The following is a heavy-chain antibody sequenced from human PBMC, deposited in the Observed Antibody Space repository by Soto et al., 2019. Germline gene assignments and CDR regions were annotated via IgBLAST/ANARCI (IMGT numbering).Heavy chain of an antibody. CDR3: ARGGQQLSPPNYYYYYGMDV. D-gene: IGHD6-13*01. CDR2: IYYSGST. Sequence: PSETLSLTCTVSGGSISSYYWSWIRQPQGKGLEWIGYIYYSGSTNYNPSLKSRVTISVDTSKNQFSLKLSSVTAADTAVYYCARGGQQLSPPNYYYYYGMDVWGQGTTVTVSS. J-gene: IGHJ6*02. CDR1: GGSISSYY. V-gene: IGHV4-59*01.